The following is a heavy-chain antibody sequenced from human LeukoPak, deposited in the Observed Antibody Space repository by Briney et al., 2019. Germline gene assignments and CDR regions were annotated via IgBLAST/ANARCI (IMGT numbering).Heavy chain of an antibody. J-gene: IGHJ3*02. CDR3: AADNRANDFWSGYYAFDI. CDR1: GFTFTSSA. D-gene: IGHD3-3*01. CDR2: IVVGSGNT. Sequence: VKVSCKASGFTFTSSAMQWVRQARGQGLEWIGWIVVGSGNTNYAQKFQERVTITRDMSTSTAYMELSSLRSEDTAVYYCAADNRANDFWSGYYAFDIWGQGTMVTVPS. V-gene: IGHV1-58*02.